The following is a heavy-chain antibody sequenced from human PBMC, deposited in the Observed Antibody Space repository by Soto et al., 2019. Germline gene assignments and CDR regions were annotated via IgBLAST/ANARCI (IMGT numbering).Heavy chain of an antibody. Sequence: SQTLSLTCAISGGSVSSNSAAWNWIRQSPSRGLEWLGRTYYRSKWYNEYAVSVKSRITINPYTSKNQFSLQLNSVTPEDTAVYYCAKEKPGGADERNYYYGMDVWGQGTTVTVSS. J-gene: IGHJ6*02. CDR3: AKEKPGGADERNYYYGMDV. D-gene: IGHD3-16*01. CDR1: GGSVSSNSAA. V-gene: IGHV6-1*01. CDR2: TYYRSKWYN.